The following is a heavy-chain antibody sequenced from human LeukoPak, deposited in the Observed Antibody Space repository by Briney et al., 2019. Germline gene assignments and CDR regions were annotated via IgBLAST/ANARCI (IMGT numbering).Heavy chain of an antibody. Sequence: SETLSLTCTVSGGSISSYYWSWIRQPPGKGLEWIGYIYYSGSTNYNPSLKSRVTLSVDTSKNQFSLKLSSVPAADTAVYYCATTRGGEDYWGQGTLVTVSS. V-gene: IGHV4-59*08. CDR3: ATTRGGEDY. D-gene: IGHD3-16*01. CDR1: GGSISSYY. J-gene: IGHJ4*02. CDR2: IYYSGST.